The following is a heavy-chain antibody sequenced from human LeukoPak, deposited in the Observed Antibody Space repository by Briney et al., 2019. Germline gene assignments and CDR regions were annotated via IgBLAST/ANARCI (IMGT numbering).Heavy chain of an antibody. D-gene: IGHD1-14*01. CDR1: GFTFTDYR. CDR3: TRDGNGYYYYNYMDV. J-gene: IGHJ6*03. V-gene: IGHV3-21*01. CDR2: ISTVSTYT. Sequence: GGSLKLSCVTSGFTFTDYRMSWVRPAPGKGLECVAPISTVSTYTFYGDSAKGRISISRDNRKNILYLQMSSLSAEDTAVYYCTRDGNGYYYYNYMDVWGKGTTVTVSS.